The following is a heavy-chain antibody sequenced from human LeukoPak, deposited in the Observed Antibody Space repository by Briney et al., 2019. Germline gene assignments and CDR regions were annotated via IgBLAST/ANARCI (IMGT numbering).Heavy chain of an antibody. Sequence: SQTLSLTCAVSGGSISSGGYSWSWIRQPPEKGLEWIGYIYHSESTYYNPSLKSRVTISVDRSKNQFSLKLSSVTAADTAVYYCARVSIAVAGGIDYWGQGTLVTVSS. D-gene: IGHD6-19*01. J-gene: IGHJ4*02. CDR1: GGSISSGGYS. CDR3: ARVSIAVAGGIDY. V-gene: IGHV4-30-2*01. CDR2: IYHSEST.